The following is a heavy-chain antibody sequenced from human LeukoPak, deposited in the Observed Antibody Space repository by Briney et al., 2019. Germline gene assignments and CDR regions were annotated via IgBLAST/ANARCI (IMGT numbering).Heavy chain of an antibody. J-gene: IGHJ4*02. CDR1: GFTFSNYY. Sequence: PGGSLRLSCVASGFTFSNYYMSWVRQAPGKGLEWVSAIVGSSTYYADSVKGRFTISRDNSKNTLYLQMNSLRAEDTALYYCAKDEPNRSWYNWGQGTLVTVSS. CDR2: IVGSST. CDR3: AKDEPNRSWYN. D-gene: IGHD6-13*01. V-gene: IGHV3-23*01.